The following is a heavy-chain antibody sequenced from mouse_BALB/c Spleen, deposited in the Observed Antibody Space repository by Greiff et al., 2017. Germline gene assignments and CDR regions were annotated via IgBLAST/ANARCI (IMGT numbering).Heavy chain of an antibody. D-gene: IGHD1-1*01. Sequence: EVKLEESGGGLVQPGGSRKLSCAASGFTFSDYGMAWVRQAPGKGPEWVAFISNLAYSIYYADTVTGRFTISRENAKNTLYLEMSSLRSEDTAMYYCAREDYGSSLFAYWGQGTLVTVSA. CDR2: ISNLAYSI. CDR1: GFTFSDYG. CDR3: AREDYGSSLFAY. J-gene: IGHJ3*01. V-gene: IGHV5-15*02.